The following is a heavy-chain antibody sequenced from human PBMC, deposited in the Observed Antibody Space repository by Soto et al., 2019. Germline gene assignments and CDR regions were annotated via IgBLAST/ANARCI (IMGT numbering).Heavy chain of an antibody. Sequence: QITLKESGPTLVKPTQTLTLTCTFSGFSLSTSGVNVGWIRQPPGKALEWLALIYWDDDKLYSTSLKSRLTITKDTSKNQVLLSMTNMDPVDTATYYCAHRPRASYSEVFDAWGQGALVSVSS. J-gene: IGHJ5*02. D-gene: IGHD1-26*01. CDR1: GFSLSTSGVN. CDR2: IYWDDDK. V-gene: IGHV2-5*02. CDR3: AHRPRASYSEVFDA.